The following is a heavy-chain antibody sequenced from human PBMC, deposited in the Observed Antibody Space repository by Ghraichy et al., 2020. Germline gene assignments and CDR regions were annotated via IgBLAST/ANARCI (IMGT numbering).Heavy chain of an antibody. V-gene: IGHV4-39*01. J-gene: IGHJ4*02. CDR1: GGSFSSSSYY. Sequence: SETLSLTCTVSGGSFSSSSYYWGWIRQPPGKGLEWIGSIYYRGTTYYNPSRKSRLTISVDTSKHQFSLRLSSVTAADTAVYYCARQTGSGCYVYFDFCGLGTLVIFSS. CDR3: ARQTGSGCYVYFDF. CDR2: IYYRGTT. D-gene: IGHD1-26*01.